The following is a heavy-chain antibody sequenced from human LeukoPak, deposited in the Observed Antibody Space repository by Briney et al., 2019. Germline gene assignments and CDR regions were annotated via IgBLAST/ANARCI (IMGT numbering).Heavy chain of an antibody. Sequence: SETLSLTCTVSGGSISSFYWSWIRQPPGKGLEWIGYIYHTGSTNFNPSLKSRVTISEDTYKNQFSLKLSSVTAADTAVYYCARMTMIRNGAWYYYGMDVWGQGTTVTVSS. V-gene: IGHV4-59*01. CDR1: GGSISSFY. CDR2: IYHTGST. CDR3: ARMTMIRNGAWYYYGMDV. J-gene: IGHJ6*02. D-gene: IGHD3-10*01.